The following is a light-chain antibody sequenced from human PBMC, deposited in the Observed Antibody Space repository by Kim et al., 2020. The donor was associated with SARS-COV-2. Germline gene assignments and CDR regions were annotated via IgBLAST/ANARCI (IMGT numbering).Light chain of an antibody. V-gene: IGLV1-47*01. Sequence: GQRVPLSCSASRSNVGSDYVFWYQQLPGTAPNLLIYRDNQRPSGVPDRFSGSKSGTSASLTISGLRSEDEADYYCATWDDSLSGWVFGGGTQLNVL. CDR1: RSNVGSDY. CDR2: RDN. CDR3: ATWDDSLSGWV. J-gene: IGLJ3*02.